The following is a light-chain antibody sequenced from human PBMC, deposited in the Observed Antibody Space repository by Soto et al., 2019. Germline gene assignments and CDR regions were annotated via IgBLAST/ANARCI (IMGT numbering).Light chain of an antibody. Sequence: QSALTQPPSASSTPGQTVTISCSGSTSNIGTFYVYWYQHLPGTAPKLLIYLGDQRASGVSDRFSGSKSGTSASLAINGLRSDDEADYYCAAWDDTLNAYVLGSGTKVTV. CDR3: AAWDDTLNAYV. J-gene: IGLJ1*01. CDR1: TSNIGTFY. CDR2: LGD. V-gene: IGLV1-47*02.